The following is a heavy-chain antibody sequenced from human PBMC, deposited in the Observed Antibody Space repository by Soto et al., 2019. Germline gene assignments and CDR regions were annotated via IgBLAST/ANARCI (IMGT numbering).Heavy chain of an antibody. J-gene: IGHJ4*02. CDR1: GFTFSRYG. V-gene: IGHV3-23*01. CDR3: VKLRLKLLKLDS. CDR2: ITGSGDST. Sequence: EVQLSESGGGLVQPGGSLRLSCAASGFTFSRYGMSWVRQAPGKGLEWVSAITGSGDSTYYADSVKGRFTISRDRANTTVYLQLNRLRADDWAVYSRVKLRLKLLKLDSWGLGARVIVSS. D-gene: IGHD1-7*01.